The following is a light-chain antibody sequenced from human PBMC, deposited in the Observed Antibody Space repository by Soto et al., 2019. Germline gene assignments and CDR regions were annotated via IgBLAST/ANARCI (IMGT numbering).Light chain of an antibody. J-gene: IGKJ1*01. V-gene: IGKV3-20*01. CDR3: QQYASSPLT. CDR1: QIVNNNY. CDR2: GAS. Sequence: EIVLTHSPGTLSLSPGERATLSCRASQIVNNNYLAWYQQKPGQAPRLVIYGASSRATGIPDRFSASGSGTDFTLTISRLEPEDFAVYYCQQYASSPLTLGQGTKVDIK.